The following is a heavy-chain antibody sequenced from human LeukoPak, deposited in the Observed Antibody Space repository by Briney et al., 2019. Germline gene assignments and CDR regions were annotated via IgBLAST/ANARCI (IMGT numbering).Heavy chain of an antibody. CDR2: IYHSGST. CDR3: ARGYSYVYYLDS. J-gene: IGHJ4*02. V-gene: IGHV4-38-2*02. Sequence: NPSETLSLTCTVSGYSISSGYYWGWIRQPPGKGLEWIGSIYHSGSTFYNPSLKRRVTISVDTSKNEFSLKLSSVTATDTAVYYCARGYSYVYYLDSWGQGTLVTVSS. D-gene: IGHD5-18*01. CDR1: GYSISSGYY.